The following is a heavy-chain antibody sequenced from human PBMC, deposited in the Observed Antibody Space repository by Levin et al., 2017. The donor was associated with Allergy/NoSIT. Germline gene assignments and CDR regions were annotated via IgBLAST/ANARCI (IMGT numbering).Heavy chain of an antibody. Sequence: GESLKISCAASGFTFSNYDMNWVRQAPGKGLEWVSYISTRGSAKYYADSVRGRFTISRENTKSSLDLQMNSLRAEDTAVYYCARETGTTLNWYFDLWGRGILVTVSS. V-gene: IGHV3-48*03. CDR3: ARETGTTLNWYFDL. CDR1: GFTFSNYD. D-gene: IGHD1-1*01. CDR2: ISTRGSAK. J-gene: IGHJ2*01.